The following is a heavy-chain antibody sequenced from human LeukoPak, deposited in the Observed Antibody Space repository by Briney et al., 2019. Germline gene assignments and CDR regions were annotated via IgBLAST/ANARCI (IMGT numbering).Heavy chain of an antibody. CDR1: GFTFDTYW. CDR3: ASQFFRRPFPGEPDYDFWSGFQSPYNWFDP. J-gene: IGHJ5*02. V-gene: IGHV3-7*01. Sequence: QPGGSLRLSCAASGFTFDTYWMSWVRQAPGKGLEWVANIKQDGSEKDYVDSVKGRFTISRDNAKNSLYLQMNSLRAEDTAVYYCASQFFRRPFPGEPDYDFWSGFQSPYNWFDPWGQGTLVTVSS. D-gene: IGHD3-3*01. CDR2: IKQDGSEK.